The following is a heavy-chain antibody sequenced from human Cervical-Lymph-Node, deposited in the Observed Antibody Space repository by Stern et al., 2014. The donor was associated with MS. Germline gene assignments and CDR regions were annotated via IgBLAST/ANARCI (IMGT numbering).Heavy chain of an antibody. D-gene: IGHD1-7*01. CDR2: INAHSGIT. CDR1: GYPLSSFG. Sequence: QVQLVQSGAEVKKPGASVKVSCKASGYPLSSFGISWVRQAPGQGLEWMGRINAHSGITRYVQKFQGRVTMTLDTSTSTAHMEVRSLTSDDTAVYYCARIHPGRNSLNDYWGQGTLVTVSS. V-gene: IGHV1-18*01. CDR3: ARIHPGRNSLNDY. J-gene: IGHJ4*02.